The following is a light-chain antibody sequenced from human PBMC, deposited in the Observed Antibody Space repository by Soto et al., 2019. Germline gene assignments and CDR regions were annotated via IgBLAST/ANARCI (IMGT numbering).Light chain of an antibody. CDR2: GAS. CDR3: QQHGRSSYT. J-gene: IGKJ2*01. CDR1: QSVSSSY. V-gene: IGKV3-20*01. Sequence: EIVLTQSPGTLSLSPGERATLSCRASQSVSSSYLAWYQQTPGQAPRLLIYGASSRATGIQDRFSGSGSGTDFTLTISRLEPEDFAVYYCQQHGRSSYTFGQWTKLEIK.